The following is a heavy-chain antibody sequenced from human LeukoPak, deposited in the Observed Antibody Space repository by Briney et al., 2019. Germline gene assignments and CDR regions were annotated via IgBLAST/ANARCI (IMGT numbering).Heavy chain of an antibody. CDR1: GFTVSGNH. CDR2: IYGGGNI. CDR3: ARGAGYNYPYYFDY. V-gene: IGHV3-53*01. D-gene: IGHD5-24*01. Sequence: PGGSLRLSCAASGFTVSGNHMNWVRQAPGKGLEWVSVIYGGGNIYYADSVKGRFTISRDNSKNTLYLQMNSLRAEDTAVYYCARGAGYNYPYYFDYWGQGTLVTVSS. J-gene: IGHJ4*02.